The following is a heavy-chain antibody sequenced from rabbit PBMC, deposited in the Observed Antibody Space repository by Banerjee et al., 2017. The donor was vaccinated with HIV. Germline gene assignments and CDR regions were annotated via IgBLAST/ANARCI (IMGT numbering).Heavy chain of an antibody. V-gene: IGHV1S40*01. D-gene: IGHD7-1*01. Sequence: QSLEESGGDLVKPGASLTLTCTASGFSFSSNYWICWVRQAPGKGLEWIACIYVGSSGSIYYARWAKGRFTISKTSSTTVTLQMTSLPAADTAPYFCVIYAVDAGYTCKYFNLWGPVSLVTVS. CDR2: IYVGSSGSI. CDR1: GFSFSSNYW. CDR3: VIYAVDAGYTCKYFNL. J-gene: IGHJ4*01.